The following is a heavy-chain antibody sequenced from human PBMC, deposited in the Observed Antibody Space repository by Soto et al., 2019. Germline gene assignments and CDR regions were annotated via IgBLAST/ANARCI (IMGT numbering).Heavy chain of an antibody. J-gene: IGHJ5*01. CDR1: GFTFSSYA. CDR3: AKDRVTTVTTFHNWVDS. CDR2: VCGSGTKT. D-gene: IGHD4-17*01. Sequence: EVQLLESGGGLVQPGGSLRLSCVASGFTFSSYAMTWVRQAPGKGLEWVSVVCGSGTKTFYADSVKGRFIISRDNSKNTLYLQMNSLRDEDTAVYYCAKDRVTTVTTFHNWVDSWGQGTLVTVSS. V-gene: IGHV3-23*01.